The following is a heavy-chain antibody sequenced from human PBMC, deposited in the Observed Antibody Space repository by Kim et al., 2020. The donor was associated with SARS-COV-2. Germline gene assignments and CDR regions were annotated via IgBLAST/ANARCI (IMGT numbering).Heavy chain of an antibody. J-gene: IGHJ4*01. D-gene: IGHD6-19*01. V-gene: IGHV4-34*01. CDR3: ARAGRQGLACPIFYYFYY. Sequence: SETLSLTCAVYGGSFSGYYWSWIRQPPGKGLEWLGEINHSGSTNYNPSLKSRVTISVDTSKNQFSLKLSSVTAADTAVYYCARAGRQGLACPIFYYFYY. CDR1: GGSFSGYY. CDR2: INHSGST.